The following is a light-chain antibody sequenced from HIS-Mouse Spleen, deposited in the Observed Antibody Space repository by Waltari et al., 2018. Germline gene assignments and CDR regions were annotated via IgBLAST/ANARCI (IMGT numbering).Light chain of an antibody. CDR1: SSDVGGYNY. Sequence: QSALTQPASVSGSPGQSITISCPGTSSDVGGYNYFSWYQRHPGKAPKLMIYEVSNRPSGVSNRFSGSKSGNTASLTISGLQAEDEADYYCSSYTSSSTLWVFGGGTKLTVL. V-gene: IGLV2-14*01. CDR2: EVS. CDR3: SSYTSSSTLWV. J-gene: IGLJ3*02.